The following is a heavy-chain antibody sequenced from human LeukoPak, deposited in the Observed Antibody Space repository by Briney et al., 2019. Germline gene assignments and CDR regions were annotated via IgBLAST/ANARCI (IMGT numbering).Heavy chain of an antibody. CDR1: GFTFSSYS. V-gene: IGHV3-48*01. Sequence: QPGGSLRLSCAASGFTFSSYSMNWVRQAPGKGLEWISYISRSSTTIYYADSVKGRFTISRDNAKSSLYLQMNSLRAEDTAVYYCARDGAIVGVTLHWGQGTLVTVSS. CDR3: ARDGAIVGVTLH. CDR2: ISRSSTTI. D-gene: IGHD1-26*01. J-gene: IGHJ4*02.